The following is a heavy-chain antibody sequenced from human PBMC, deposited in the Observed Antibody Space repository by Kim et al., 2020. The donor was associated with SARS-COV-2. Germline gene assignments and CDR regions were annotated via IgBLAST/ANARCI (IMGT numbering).Heavy chain of an antibody. J-gene: IGHJ4*02. CDR2: RNK. Sequence: RNKYCVHPVKGRFTISSDKSKNTLSLQMNSLRAEDTAVYYCARDLGRYFDYWGQGTLVTVSS. D-gene: IGHD1-20*01. V-gene: IGHV3-30*01. CDR3: ARDLGRYFDY.